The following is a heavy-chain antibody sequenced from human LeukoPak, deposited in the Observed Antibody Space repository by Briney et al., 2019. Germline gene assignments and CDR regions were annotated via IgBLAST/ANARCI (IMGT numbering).Heavy chain of an antibody. CDR1: GGSFSGYY. CDR3: ARGNSDPGQFDY. Sequence: SETLSLTCAVYGGSFSGYYWSWIRQPPGKGLEWIGEINHSGSTNYNPSLKSRVTISVDTSKNQFSLKLSSVTAADTAVYYCARGNSDPGQFDYWGQGTLVTVSS. J-gene: IGHJ4*02. CDR2: INHSGST. V-gene: IGHV4-34*01. D-gene: IGHD1-26*01.